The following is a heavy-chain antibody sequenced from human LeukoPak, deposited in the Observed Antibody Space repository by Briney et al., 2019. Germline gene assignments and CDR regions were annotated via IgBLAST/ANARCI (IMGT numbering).Heavy chain of an antibody. CDR1: GYTFTSYG. V-gene: IGHV1-18*01. CDR2: ISAYNGNT. CDR3: ARDGSKRDRSSSLY. J-gene: IGHJ4*02. D-gene: IGHD6-6*01. Sequence: ASVKVSCKASGYTFTSYGISWVRQAPGQGLEWMGWISAYNGNTNYAQKLQGRVTMTTDTSTSTAYMELRSLRSDDTAVYYCARDGSKRDRSSSLYWGQGTLVTVSS.